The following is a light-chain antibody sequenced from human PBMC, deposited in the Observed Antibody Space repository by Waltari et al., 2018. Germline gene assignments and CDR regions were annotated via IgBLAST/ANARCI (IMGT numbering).Light chain of an antibody. V-gene: IGKV1-39*01. Sequence: DIQMTQSPSPLSASVGDRVTITCRASQSMSSYLNWYQQKPGKAPKLLIYAACSLQSGVPSRFSGSGSGTDFTLTISSLQPEDFATYYCQQSYSTPLTFGGGTKVEIK. CDR1: QSMSSY. CDR2: AAC. CDR3: QQSYSTPLT. J-gene: IGKJ4*01.